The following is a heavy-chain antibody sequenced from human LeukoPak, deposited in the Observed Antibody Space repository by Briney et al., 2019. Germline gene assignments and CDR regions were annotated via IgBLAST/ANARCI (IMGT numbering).Heavy chain of an antibody. CDR1: GGSISSGGYY. CDR3: AREGSSSLPDY. V-gene: IGHV4-31*03. Sequence: SETLSLTCTVSGGSISSGGYYWSWIRQHPGKGLEWIGYIYYRGSTYYNPSLKSRVTISVDTSKNQFSLKLSSVTAADTAVYYCAREGSSSLPDYWGQGTLVTVSS. CDR2: IYYRGST. D-gene: IGHD6-6*01. J-gene: IGHJ4*02.